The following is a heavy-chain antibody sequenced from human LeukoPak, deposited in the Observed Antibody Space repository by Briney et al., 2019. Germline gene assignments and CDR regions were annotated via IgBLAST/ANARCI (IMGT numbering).Heavy chain of an antibody. V-gene: IGHV1-18*01. CDR1: GYSFVLYG. D-gene: IGHD3-10*01. CDR2: ISGSTGDT. CDR3: ARDQDFRGGDDWFDP. J-gene: IGHJ5*02. Sequence: ASVKVSCKASGYSFVLYGISWVRQAPGEGPEWMGWISGSTGDTNYAQKLQGRVTMTTDTSTSTAYMELRSLRSDDTAVYYCARDQDFRGGDDWFDPWGQGTLVTVSS.